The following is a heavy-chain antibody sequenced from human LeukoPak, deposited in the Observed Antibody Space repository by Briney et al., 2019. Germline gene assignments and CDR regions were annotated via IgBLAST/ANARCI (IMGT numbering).Heavy chain of an antibody. Sequence: SETLSLTCAVYGGSFSSYYWTWIRQPPGKGLEWIGEINHSGTTNYNPSLKSRVTISVDTSKNQFSLKLRSVTAADTAVYYCARGGITMAYYGMDVWGRGTPVTVSS. CDR1: GGSFSSYY. CDR2: INHSGTT. CDR3: ARGGITMAYYGMDV. J-gene: IGHJ6*04. V-gene: IGHV4-34*01. D-gene: IGHD3-10*01.